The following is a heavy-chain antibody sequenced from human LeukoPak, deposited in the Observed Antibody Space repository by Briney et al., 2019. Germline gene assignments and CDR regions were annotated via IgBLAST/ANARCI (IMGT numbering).Heavy chain of an antibody. CDR3: AKRPGATPGGYYFDY. Sequence: GRSLRLSCAASRFTFRNYAMHWVRQAPGKGLEWVAVISYDGSNKYYADSVKGRFTISRDNSKNTLYLQMNSLRAEATAVYYCAKRPGATPGGYYFDYWGQGTLVTVSS. D-gene: IGHD2-2*01. CDR1: RFTFRNYA. CDR2: ISYDGSNK. V-gene: IGHV3-30-3*02. J-gene: IGHJ4*02.